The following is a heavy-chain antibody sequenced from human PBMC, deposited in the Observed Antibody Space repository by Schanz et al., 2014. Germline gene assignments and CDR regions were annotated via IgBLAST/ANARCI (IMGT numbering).Heavy chain of an antibody. D-gene: IGHD6-6*01. CDR1: GFTFSDYY. V-gene: IGHV3-11*01. J-gene: IGHJ6*02. Sequence: QVQLVESGGGLVKPGGSLRLSCAASGFTFSDYYMNWIRQAPGKGLEWVSYISNSGYTIYYADSVKGRFTISRDNAKNSLYLQRNSLSAEDTAFYYCARAPPPYSSSPYYWYYGMDVWGQGTTVTVSS. CDR2: ISNSGYTI. CDR3: ARAPPPYSSSPYYWYYGMDV.